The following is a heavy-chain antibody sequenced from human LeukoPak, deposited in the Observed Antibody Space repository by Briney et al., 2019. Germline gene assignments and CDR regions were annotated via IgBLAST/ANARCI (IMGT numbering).Heavy chain of an antibody. CDR1: GFTFSGSV. Sequence: GGSLRLSCAASGFTFSGSVIHWVHQASGKGLEWVGRIRSKDNNGATAYAASVKGRFTISRDDSKNTAYLQMNSLKTEDTAMYYCARATVTYYFDYWGQGTLVTVSS. V-gene: IGHV3-73*01. J-gene: IGHJ4*02. D-gene: IGHD4-17*01. CDR2: IRSKDNNGAT. CDR3: ARATVTYYFDY.